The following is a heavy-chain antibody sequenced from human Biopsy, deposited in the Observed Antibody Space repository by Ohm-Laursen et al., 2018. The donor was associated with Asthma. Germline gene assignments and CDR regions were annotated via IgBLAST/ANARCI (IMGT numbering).Heavy chain of an antibody. CDR1: GGSISSDAYY. CDR2: IYFSGNT. CDR3: ARGSGSSLPYPDAFDI. V-gene: IGHV4-61*03. D-gene: IGHD2-2*01. Sequence: SDTLSLTCTVSGGSISSDAYYWSWVRQPPGKGLEWIGYIYFSGNTNYNPSLKSRVTISIDTSKNHFSLKLTSVTAADTAVYYCARGSGSSLPYPDAFDIWGQGTMVTVSS. J-gene: IGHJ3*02.